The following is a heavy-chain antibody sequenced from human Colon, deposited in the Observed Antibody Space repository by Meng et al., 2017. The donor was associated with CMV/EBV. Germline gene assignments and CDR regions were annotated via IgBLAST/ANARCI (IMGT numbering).Heavy chain of an antibody. D-gene: IGHD3-10*01. CDR1: GYTFTGYY. J-gene: IGHJ4*02. CDR3: ARDLRVWFGEFKN. CDR2: INPNSGGT. V-gene: IGHV1-2*02. Sequence: QVQLVQAGAGVKKPWASVKVSCKASGYTFTGYYMHWVRQAPGQGLEWMGWINPNSGGTNYAQKFQGRVTMTRDTSISTAYMELSRLRSDDTAVYYCARDLRVWFGEFKNWGQGTLVTVSS.